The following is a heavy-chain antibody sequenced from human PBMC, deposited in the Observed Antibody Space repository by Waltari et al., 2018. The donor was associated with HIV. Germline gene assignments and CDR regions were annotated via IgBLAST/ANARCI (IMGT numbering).Heavy chain of an antibody. J-gene: IGHJ3*02. CDR1: DDSVISNTYY. Sequence: QLQLQQSGPGLVEPSETLSLTCTVSDDSVISNTYYWGWIRQPPGEGLEWIASISYTGRTYSNPSLKSRITISIDTPKNQFSLNLRSETAADAAMYYCARHLKAVGLLRTFDIWGQGTMVTISS. CDR2: ISYTGRT. D-gene: IGHD1-26*01. CDR3: ARHLKAVGLLRTFDI. V-gene: IGHV4-39*01.